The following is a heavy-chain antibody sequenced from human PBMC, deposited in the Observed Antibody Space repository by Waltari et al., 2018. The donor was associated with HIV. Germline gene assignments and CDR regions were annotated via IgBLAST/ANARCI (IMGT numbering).Heavy chain of an antibody. CDR3: ARDIRFPSDFELGF. J-gene: IGHJ4*02. Sequence: VQLVQSGAGVKKPGSSVKVSCTASGGTFSSYAISWVRQDPGQGLEWMGRIIPILGIANYAQKFQGRVTITADKSTSTAYMELSSLRSEDTAVYYCARDIRFPSDFELGFWGQGTLVTVSS. CDR2: IIPILGIA. CDR1: GGTFSSYA. V-gene: IGHV1-69*04. D-gene: IGHD3-3*01.